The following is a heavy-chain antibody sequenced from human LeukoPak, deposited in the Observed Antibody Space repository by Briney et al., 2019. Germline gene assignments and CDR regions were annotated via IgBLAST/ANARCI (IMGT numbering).Heavy chain of an antibody. CDR3: TRMTTGHDY. D-gene: IGHD4-17*01. Sequence: SETLSLTCAVSGVSFDDYYWSWVRQTPGKGLEWLGEINHSGYTNDSPSLKSRVILSIDTSRKQFSLNLKSVTAADAGIYYCTRMTTGHDYWGQGTLVTVSS. CDR1: GVSFDDYY. V-gene: IGHV4-34*01. CDR2: INHSGYT. J-gene: IGHJ4*02.